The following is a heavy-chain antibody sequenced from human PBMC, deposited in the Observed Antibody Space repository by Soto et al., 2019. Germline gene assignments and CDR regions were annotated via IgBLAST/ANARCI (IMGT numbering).Heavy chain of an antibody. J-gene: IGHJ4*01. V-gene: IGHV3-23*01. CDR3: VSWVSAHFDY. D-gene: IGHD2-8*01. CDR1: GFTFDSPYSHG. Sequence: GSLRLSCAASGFTFDSPYSHGMSWVRQSPGKGPEWVSTISSNGANTHYAESVKGRFTISKDASRNTVHLHMNSLRAEDTATYFCVSWVSAHFDYWGHGTPVTVSS. CDR2: ISSNGANT.